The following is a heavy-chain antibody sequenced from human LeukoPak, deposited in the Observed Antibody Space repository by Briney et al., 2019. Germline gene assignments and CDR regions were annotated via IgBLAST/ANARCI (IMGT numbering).Heavy chain of an antibody. D-gene: IGHD6-13*01. CDR2: ISYDGSNK. Sequence: GGSLRLSCAASGFTFSSYAMHWVRQAPGKGLEWVAVISYDGSNKYYADSVKGRFTISRDNSKNTLYLQMNSLRAKDTAVYYCARDEFIWGIAAAGTRVFDYWGQGTLVTVSS. V-gene: IGHV3-30*04. J-gene: IGHJ4*02. CDR3: ARDEFIWGIAAAGTRVFDY. CDR1: GFTFSSYA.